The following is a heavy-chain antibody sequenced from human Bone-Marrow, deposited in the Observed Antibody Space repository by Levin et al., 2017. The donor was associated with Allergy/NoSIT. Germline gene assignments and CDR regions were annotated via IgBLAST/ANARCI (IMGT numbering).Heavy chain of an antibody. CDR2: IYHSGST. Sequence: SETLSLTCAVSGGSISSGGYSWSWIRQPPGKGLEWIGYIYHSGSTYYNPSLKSRVTISVDRSKNQFSLKLSSVTAADTAVYYCARGLSGIGEQQISWFDPWGQGTLVTVSS. CDR1: GGSISSGGYS. V-gene: IGHV4-30-2*01. J-gene: IGHJ5*02. D-gene: IGHD6-13*01. CDR3: ARGLSGIGEQQISWFDP.